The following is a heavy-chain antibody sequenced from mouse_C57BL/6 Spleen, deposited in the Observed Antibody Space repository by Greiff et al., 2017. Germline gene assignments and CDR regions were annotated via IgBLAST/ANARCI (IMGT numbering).Heavy chain of an antibody. V-gene: IGHV1-69*01. CDR3: ARLTTVVTETDDSMDY. CDR2: IDPSDSYT. J-gene: IGHJ4*01. Sequence: VQLQQPGAELVMPGASVKLSCKASGYTFTSYWMHWVKQRPGQGLEWIGEIDPSDSYTNYNQKFKGKSTLTVAKSSSTASMQLSSLTSEDSAVDYCARLTTVVTETDDSMDYWGQGTSVTVSS. D-gene: IGHD1-1*01. CDR1: GYTFTSYW.